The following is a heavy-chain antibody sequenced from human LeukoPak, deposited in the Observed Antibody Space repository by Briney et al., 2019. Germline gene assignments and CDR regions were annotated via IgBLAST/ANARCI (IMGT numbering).Heavy chain of an antibody. V-gene: IGHV4-4*07. Sequence: AETLSLTCTVSGGSISSYYWSWIRQPAGKGLEWIGRIYTSGSTNYNPSLKSRVTMSVDKSKNQFSQKLSSVTAADTAVYYCARVYGGSYLRFEYYFDYWGQGTLVTVSS. D-gene: IGHD1-26*01. J-gene: IGHJ4*02. CDR1: GGSISSYY. CDR3: ARVYGGSYLRFEYYFDY. CDR2: IYTSGST.